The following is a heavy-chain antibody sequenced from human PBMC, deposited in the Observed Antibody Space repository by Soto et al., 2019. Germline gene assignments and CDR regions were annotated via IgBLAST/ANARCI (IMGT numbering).Heavy chain of an antibody. D-gene: IGHD3-10*01. CDR2: IYYSGST. Sequence: PSETLSLTCTVSVVSISSYYWSWIRHPPGKGLEWIGYIYYSGSTNYNPSLKSRVTISVDTSKNQFSLKLSSVTAADTAVYYCARVITMVRANNWLAPGAQGTLLPVS. J-gene: IGHJ5*02. V-gene: IGHV4-59*01. CDR1: VVSISSYY. CDR3: ARVITMVRANNWLAP.